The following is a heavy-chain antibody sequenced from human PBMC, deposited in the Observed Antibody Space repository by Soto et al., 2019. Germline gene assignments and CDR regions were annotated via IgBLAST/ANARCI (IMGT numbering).Heavy chain of an antibody. Sequence: GGSLRLSCAASGFTFSSYSMNWVRQAPGKGLEWVSSISSSSSYIYYADSVKGRFTISRDNAKNSLYLQMNSLRAEDMAVYYCARGSGVADDAFDIWGQGTMVTVSS. J-gene: IGHJ3*02. CDR3: ARGSGVADDAFDI. CDR1: GFTFSSYS. CDR2: ISSSSSYI. V-gene: IGHV3-21*01. D-gene: IGHD1-26*01.